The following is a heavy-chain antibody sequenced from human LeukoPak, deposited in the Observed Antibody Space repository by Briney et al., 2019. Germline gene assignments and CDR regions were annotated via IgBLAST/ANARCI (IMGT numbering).Heavy chain of an antibody. J-gene: IGHJ4*02. D-gene: IGHD1-26*01. CDR2: IKSKTDGGTT. Sequence: PGGSLRLSCAASGFTFSSYAMSWVRQAPGKGLEWVGRIKSKTDGGTTDYAAPVKGRFTISRDDSKNTLYLQMNSLKTEDTAVYYCTTPIVGLCDYWGQGTLVTVSS. V-gene: IGHV3-15*01. CDR3: TTPIVGLCDY. CDR1: GFTFSSYA.